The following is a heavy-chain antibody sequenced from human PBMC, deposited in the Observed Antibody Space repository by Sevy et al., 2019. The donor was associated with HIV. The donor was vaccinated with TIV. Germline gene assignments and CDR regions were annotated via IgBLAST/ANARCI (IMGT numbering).Heavy chain of an antibody. D-gene: IGHD1-26*01. CDR2: IYYSGST. CDR3: ARESPLGVEWELSRPQNWFDP. CDR1: GGSISSYY. J-gene: IGHJ5*02. Sequence: SETLSLTCTVFGGSISSYYWNWIRQPPGKGLEWIGYIYYSGSTNYNPSLKSRVTISVDMSKNPFSLKLSSVTAADTAVYYCARESPLGVEWELSRPQNWFDPWGQGTLVTVSS. V-gene: IGHV4-59*01.